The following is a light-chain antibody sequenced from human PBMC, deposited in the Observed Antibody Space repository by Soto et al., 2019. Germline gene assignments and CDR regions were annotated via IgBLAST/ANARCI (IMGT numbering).Light chain of an antibody. J-gene: IGKJ4*01. CDR1: QSVSSSY. Sequence: EIVLTQSPGTLSLSPGERATLSCRASQSVSSSYLAWYQQKPGQAPRLLFYGASSRATGIPDRFSGSGSGTDFTLTISRLEPEDFAVYYCQQYGSSSLTFGGGTKVEIK. CDR3: QQYGSSSLT. CDR2: GAS. V-gene: IGKV3-20*01.